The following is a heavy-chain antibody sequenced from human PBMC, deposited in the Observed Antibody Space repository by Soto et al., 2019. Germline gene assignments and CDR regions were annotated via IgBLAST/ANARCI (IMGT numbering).Heavy chain of an antibody. CDR2: IIPIFGTA. D-gene: IGHD3-3*01. J-gene: IGHJ4*02. CDR3: AKNYDFWSGHFDY. V-gene: IGHV1-69*13. CDR1: GGTFSCYA. Sequence: SVKVSCKASGGTFSCYAISWVRQAPGQGLEWMGGIIPIFGTANYAQKFQGRVTITADESTSTAYMELSSLRSEDTAVYYCAKNYDFWSGHFDYWGQGTLVTVSS.